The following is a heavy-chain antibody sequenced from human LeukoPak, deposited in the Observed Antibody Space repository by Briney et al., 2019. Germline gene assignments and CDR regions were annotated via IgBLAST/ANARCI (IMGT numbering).Heavy chain of an antibody. J-gene: IGHJ4*02. V-gene: IGHV4-4*02. CDR3: ARGGDWKFDY. Sequence: SETLSLTCAVSGGSISSSNWWTWVRPPPGKGLEWIGEIHHSGRLNYSPSLKSRVTISVDKSKNHFSLNLNSITPADTAIYYCARGGDWKFDYWGQGALVTVSS. CDR1: GGSISSSNW. CDR2: IHHSGRL. D-gene: IGHD1-1*01.